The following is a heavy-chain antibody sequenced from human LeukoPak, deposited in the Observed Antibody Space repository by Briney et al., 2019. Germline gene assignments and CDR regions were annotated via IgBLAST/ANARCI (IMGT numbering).Heavy chain of an antibody. CDR3: ARFMTTVTISLVGY. V-gene: IGHV4-39*01. D-gene: IGHD4-17*01. CDR1: GGSISSYY. CDR2: IYYSGST. Sequence: SETLSLTCTVSGGSISSYYWGWIRQPPGKGLEWIGSIYYSGSTYYNPSLKSRVTISVDTSKNQFSLRLSSVTAADTAVYYCARFMTTVTISLVGYWGQGTLVTVSS. J-gene: IGHJ4*02.